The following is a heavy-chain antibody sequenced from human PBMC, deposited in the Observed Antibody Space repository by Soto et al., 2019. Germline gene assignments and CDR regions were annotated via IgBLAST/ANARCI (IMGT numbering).Heavy chain of an antibody. J-gene: IGHJ5*02. V-gene: IGHV1-8*01. D-gene: IGHD3-10*01. Sequence: ASVKVSCKASGYSFTNNDVSWVRQATGQGLEWMGWMNPGSGDTGYAQKFQGRVTMTRDISIATAYMELSSLRSDDTAIYYCARMAAFGSLNWFDPWGQGTLVTVSS. CDR1: GYSFTNND. CDR3: ARMAAFGSLNWFDP. CDR2: MNPGSGDT.